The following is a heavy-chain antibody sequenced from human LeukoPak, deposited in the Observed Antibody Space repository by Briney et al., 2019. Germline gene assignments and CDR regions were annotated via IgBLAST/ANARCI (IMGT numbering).Heavy chain of an antibody. J-gene: IGHJ5*02. CDR1: GYTFTGYY. V-gene: IGHV1-2*02. Sequence: ASVKVSCKASGYTFTGYYMHWVRQAPGQGLEWMGWINPNSGGTNYAQKFQGRVTMTRDTSISTAYMELSRLRSDDTAVYYCARGGLGYSFDNWFDPWGQGTLVTVSS. D-gene: IGHD5-18*01. CDR2: INPNSGGT. CDR3: ARGGLGYSFDNWFDP.